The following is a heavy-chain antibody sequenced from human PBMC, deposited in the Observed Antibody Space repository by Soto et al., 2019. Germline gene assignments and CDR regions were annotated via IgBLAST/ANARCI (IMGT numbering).Heavy chain of an antibody. CDR2: INPSGGST. D-gene: IGHD6-19*01. CDR3: ARAGSSGWLEYYYYGMDV. J-gene: IGHJ6*02. Sequence: ASVKVSCKASGYTFTSYYIHWGRQAPGQGLEWKGIINPSGGSTSYAQKFQGRVTMTRDTSTSTVYMELSSLRSEDTAVYYFARAGSSGWLEYYYYGMDVWGQGTTVTVSS. CDR1: GYTFTSYY. V-gene: IGHV1-46*03.